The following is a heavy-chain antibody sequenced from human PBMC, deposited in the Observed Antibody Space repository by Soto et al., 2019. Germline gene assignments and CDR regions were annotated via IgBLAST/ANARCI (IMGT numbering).Heavy chain of an antibody. CDR2: ISPYNGNR. V-gene: IGHV1-18*01. CDR3: ARVRGDASLGRHPPLHYYAMDV. J-gene: IGHJ6*02. Sequence: QAQLVQSGDEVKEPGASVKVSCKTSGYTFTSYGVSLVRQAPGQGLEWMGWISPYNGNRNYAQKFQGRVTMTTVTSTSTAYMEVRSMRSDDPAVFYCARVRGDASLGRHPPLHYYAMDVWGQGTTVSVYS. CDR1: GYTFTSYG. D-gene: IGHD3-16*01.